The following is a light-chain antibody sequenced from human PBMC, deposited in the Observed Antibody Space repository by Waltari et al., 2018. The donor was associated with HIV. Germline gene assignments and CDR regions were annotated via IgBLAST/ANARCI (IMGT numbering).Light chain of an antibody. Sequence: QPALTQPPSASGSPGQSVTITCTGTINAVGNYDYVSWYQQHPGKAPKLLIYEVDRRPSGVPDRFFGSKSGTTASLTVSGLQAEDEADYYCNSYAGNYRGVFGGGTKLTVL. J-gene: IGLJ2*01. CDR3: NSYAGNYRGV. V-gene: IGLV2-8*01. CDR1: INAVGNYDY. CDR2: EVD.